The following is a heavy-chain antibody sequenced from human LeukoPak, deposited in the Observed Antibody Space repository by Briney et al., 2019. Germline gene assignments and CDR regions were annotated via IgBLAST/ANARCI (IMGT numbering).Heavy chain of an antibody. Sequence: GGSLRLSCAASGFTFSSIAMSWVRQAPDKGLEWVSTISGSGGGTYYADSVKGRFTISRDDSKNTLYLQMNSLRAADTAVYYCAKDLGRYRNNFFDYWGQGNLVTVSS. V-gene: IGHV3-23*01. J-gene: IGHJ4*02. D-gene: IGHD2-15*01. CDR3: AKDLGRYRNNFFDY. CDR1: GFTFSSIA. CDR2: ISGSGGGT.